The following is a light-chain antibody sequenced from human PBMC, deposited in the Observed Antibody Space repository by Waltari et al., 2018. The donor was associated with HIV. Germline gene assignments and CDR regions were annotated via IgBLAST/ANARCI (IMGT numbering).Light chain of an antibody. V-gene: IGLV2-18*02. Sequence: QSALTQPPSVSASPGQSVTISCTGTSSDVGTYNRVSWYLQPPGTAPRIIIYEVKNRPSGLPVRFSGSQSGNTASLTISGLQAEDEADYYGSSYRTNNTIVFGTGTKVTVL. CDR2: EVK. CDR3: SSYRTNNTIV. CDR1: SSDVGTYNR. J-gene: IGLJ1*01.